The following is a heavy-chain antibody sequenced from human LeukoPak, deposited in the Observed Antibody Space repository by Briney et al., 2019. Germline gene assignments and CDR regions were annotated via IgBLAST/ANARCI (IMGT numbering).Heavy chain of an antibody. D-gene: IGHD1-1*01. V-gene: IGHV4-39*01. J-gene: IGHJ4*02. CDR3: ATWRTAKTGFDY. CDR2: IYYSGSP. Sequence: PSETLSLTCTVPGGSISNNNYYSAWIRQPPGKWLECIGSIYYSGSPYYNPSLKSRVTISVDTSKNQFSLRLSSVTAADTAVYYCATWRTAKTGFDYWGQGTLVTVSS. CDR1: GGSISNNNYY.